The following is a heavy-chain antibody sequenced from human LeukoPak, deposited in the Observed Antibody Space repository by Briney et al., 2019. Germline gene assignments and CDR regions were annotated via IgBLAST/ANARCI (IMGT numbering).Heavy chain of an antibody. J-gene: IGHJ4*02. CDR2: TSGDGITT. V-gene: IGHV3-43*02. Sequence: GGSLRLSSAASGFTFHNYVIHWVRQAPGKGLEWVSLTSGDGITTYFADSVKGRFTISRDNSKSSLFLQMNSLRTEDTALYYCARDHVYGGADYWGQGTLVTVSS. CDR3: ARDHVYGGADY. D-gene: IGHD5/OR15-5a*01. CDR1: GFTFHNYV.